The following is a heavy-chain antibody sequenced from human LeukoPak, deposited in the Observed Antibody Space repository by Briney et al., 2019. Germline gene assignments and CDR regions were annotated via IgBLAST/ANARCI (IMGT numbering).Heavy chain of an antibody. D-gene: IGHD2-15*01. V-gene: IGHV4-4*07. Sequence: PSETLSLTCTVSGGSISSYYWSWIRQPAGKGLEWIGRIYTSGSTNYNPSLKSRITMSVDTSKNQFSLKLSSVTAADTAVYYCARVGRYCSGGSCFDYWGQGTLVTVSS. J-gene: IGHJ4*02. CDR2: IYTSGST. CDR3: ARVGRYCSGGSCFDY. CDR1: GGSISSYY.